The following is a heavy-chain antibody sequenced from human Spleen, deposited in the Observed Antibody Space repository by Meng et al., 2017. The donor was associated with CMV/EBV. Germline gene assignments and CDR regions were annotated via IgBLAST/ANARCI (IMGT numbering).Heavy chain of an antibody. D-gene: IGHD2-2*01. CDR2: ISGSGDST. J-gene: IGHJ6*02. Sequence: GESLKISCAVSAFTFSNYGMSWVRQVPGTGLEWVSAISGSGDSTYYADSVKGRFTISRDNSKSTLYLQMNSLRAEDTALYYCAKEHAAVLPAAVKGIEVWGQGTTVTVSS. CDR1: AFTFSNYG. V-gene: IGHV3-23*01. CDR3: AKEHAAVLPAAVKGIEV.